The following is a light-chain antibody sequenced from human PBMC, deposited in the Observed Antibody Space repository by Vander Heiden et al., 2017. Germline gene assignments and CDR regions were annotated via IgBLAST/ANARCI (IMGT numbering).Light chain of an antibody. CDR2: GNS. V-gene: IGLV1-40*01. Sequence: QSVLTQPPSVSGAPGQRVTLSCTGSSSTIGTGYDVHWYQQLPGTAPKLLIYGNSSRPSGVPDRFSGSKSGTSASLAITGLQAEDEADYYCQSYDSSLSGVVFGGGTKLTVL. J-gene: IGLJ2*01. CDR3: QSYDSSLSGVV. CDR1: SSTIGTGYD.